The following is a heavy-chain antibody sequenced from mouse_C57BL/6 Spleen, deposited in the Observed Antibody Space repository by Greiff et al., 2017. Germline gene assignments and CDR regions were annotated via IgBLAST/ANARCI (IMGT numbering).Heavy chain of an antibody. Sequence: EVQLVESGPELVKPGASVKISCKASGYTFTDYYMNWVKQSHGQSLEWIGDINPNNGGTSYNQKFKGKATLTVDKSSSTAYMELRSLTSEAAAVYYCARERGYFDVWGTGTTVTVSS. CDR2: INPNNGGT. CDR1: GYTFTDYY. J-gene: IGHJ1*03. V-gene: IGHV1-26*01. CDR3: ARERGYFDV.